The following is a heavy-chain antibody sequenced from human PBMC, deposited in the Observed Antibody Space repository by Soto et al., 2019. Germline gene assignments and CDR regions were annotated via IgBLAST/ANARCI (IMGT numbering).Heavy chain of an antibody. CDR2: IIPIFGTA. Sequence: SVKVSCKASGGTFSSYAISWVRQAPGQGLEWMGGIIPIFGTANYAQKFQGRVTITADKSTSTAYMELSSLRSEDTAVYYCARSIALGSSWSRTYNWFDPWGQGTLVTVSS. D-gene: IGHD6-13*01. CDR3: ARSIALGSSWSRTYNWFDP. V-gene: IGHV1-69*06. J-gene: IGHJ5*02. CDR1: GGTFSSYA.